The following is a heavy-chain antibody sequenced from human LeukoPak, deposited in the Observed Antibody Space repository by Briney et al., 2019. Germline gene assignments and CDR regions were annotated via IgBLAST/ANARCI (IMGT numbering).Heavy chain of an antibody. CDR3: VRVSQWLVSA. J-gene: IGHJ5*02. V-gene: IGHV3-21*05. D-gene: IGHD6-19*01. Sequence: GGSLRLSCATSGFTFSSFTMNWVRQAPGKGLEWVSYINSNSIYTNYVDSVKGRFSISRDNAKNSLYLQMNSLRADDTAVYYCVRVSQWLVSAWGQGTLVTVSS. CDR1: GFTFSSFT. CDR2: INSNSIYT.